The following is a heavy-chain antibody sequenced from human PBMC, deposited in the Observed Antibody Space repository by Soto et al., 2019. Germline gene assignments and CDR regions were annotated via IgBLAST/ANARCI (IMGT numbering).Heavy chain of an antibody. D-gene: IGHD3-10*01. V-gene: IGHV3-48*01. CDR1: GFIFSSYS. Sequence: EAQLVESGGGLVQPGESLRLSCAASGFIFSSYSMNWVRQAPGQGLEWVSYISRSSSTIYYADSVKGRFTISRDNAKNSLYLQMNSLRAEDTAIYYCATTPGSSGCWGQGTLVTVSS. CDR2: ISRSSSTI. J-gene: IGHJ4*02. CDR3: ATTPGSSGC.